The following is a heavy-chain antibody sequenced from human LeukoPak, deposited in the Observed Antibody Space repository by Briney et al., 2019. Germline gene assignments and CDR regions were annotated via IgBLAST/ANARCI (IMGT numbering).Heavy chain of an antibody. CDR3: ARRRAITMIVVVIQYYFDY. V-gene: IGHV4-34*01. D-gene: IGHD3-22*01. CDR2: INHSGST. J-gene: IGHJ4*02. CDR1: GGSFSGYY. Sequence: PSETLSLTCAVYGGSFSGYYWSWIRQPPGKGVEWIGEINHSGSTNYNPSLKSRVTISVDTSKNQFSLKLSSVTAADTAVYYCARRRAITMIVVVIQYYFDYWGQGTLVTVSS.